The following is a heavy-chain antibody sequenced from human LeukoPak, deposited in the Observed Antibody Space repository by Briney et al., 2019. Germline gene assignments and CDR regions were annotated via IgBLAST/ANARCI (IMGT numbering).Heavy chain of an antibody. CDR3: ARVKGGNYFDY. Sequence: PGGSLRLYCAASGFTVSSNYMNWVRQAPGKGLEWASIIYSGDNMYSADSVKGRFTISRDSSKNTLYLQMNSLRAEDTAVYYCARVKGGNYFDYWGQGTLVTVSS. D-gene: IGHD3-16*01. CDR2: IYSGDNM. CDR1: GFTVSSNY. J-gene: IGHJ4*02. V-gene: IGHV3-53*01.